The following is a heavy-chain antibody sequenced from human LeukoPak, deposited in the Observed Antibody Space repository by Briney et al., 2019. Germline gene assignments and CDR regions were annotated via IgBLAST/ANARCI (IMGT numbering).Heavy chain of an antibody. D-gene: IGHD3-9*01. Sequence: QPGRSLRLSCVASGFTFSSYGMHWVRQAPGKGLEWVAVISYSEGAKIYADSVKGRFTISRDNSKNTLYLQINSLRAEDTAVYFCARDSPRNSGILTGYPSNDAFDIWGQGTMVTVSS. J-gene: IGHJ3*02. CDR3: ARDSPRNSGILTGYPSNDAFDI. V-gene: IGHV3-30*03. CDR1: GFTFSSYG. CDR2: ISYSEGAK.